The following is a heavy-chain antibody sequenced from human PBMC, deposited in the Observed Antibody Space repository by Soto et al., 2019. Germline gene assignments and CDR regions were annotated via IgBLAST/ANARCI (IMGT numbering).Heavy chain of an antibody. CDR2: IRNKANSHAT. Sequence: GGSLRLSCAASGFTFSGSAMHWVRQASGKGLEWVGRIRNKANSHATAYAASVKGRFTISRDDSKNTAYLQMNSLKTEDTAVYYCATRLTPPYGMYVWGQGTTVTVSS. D-gene: IGHD3-16*01. J-gene: IGHJ6*02. V-gene: IGHV3-73*01. CDR3: ATRLTPPYGMYV. CDR1: GFTFSGSA.